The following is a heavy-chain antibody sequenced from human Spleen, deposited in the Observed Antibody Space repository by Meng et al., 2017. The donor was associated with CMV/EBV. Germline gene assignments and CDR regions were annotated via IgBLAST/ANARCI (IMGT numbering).Heavy chain of an antibody. Sequence: EVQLVESGGGLVKPGGSLRLSCEASGFTFSSYSMNWVRQAPGKGLEWVSSISSSSSYIYYADSVKGRFTISRDNAKNSLYLQMNSLRAEDTAVYYCATRPGYSSSSGEFDYWGQGTLVTVAS. V-gene: IGHV3-21*01. J-gene: IGHJ4*02. CDR3: ATRPGYSSSSGEFDY. CDR2: ISSSSSYI. CDR1: GFTFSSYS. D-gene: IGHD5-18*01.